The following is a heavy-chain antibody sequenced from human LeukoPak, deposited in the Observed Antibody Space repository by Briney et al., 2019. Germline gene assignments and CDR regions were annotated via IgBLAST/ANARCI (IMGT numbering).Heavy chain of an antibody. J-gene: IGHJ3*02. V-gene: IGHV3-48*03. CDR1: GFTFSSYE. Sequence: PGGSLRLSCAASGFTFSSYEMNWVRQAPGKGLHWVSYIGTSDSSTYYADSVKGRFTISRDNAKNSLYLQMNSLRAEDTAVYYCARYGDSSVYYSADAFDIWGQGTMVTVSS. CDR2: IGTSDSST. D-gene: IGHD3-22*01. CDR3: ARYGDSSVYYSADAFDI.